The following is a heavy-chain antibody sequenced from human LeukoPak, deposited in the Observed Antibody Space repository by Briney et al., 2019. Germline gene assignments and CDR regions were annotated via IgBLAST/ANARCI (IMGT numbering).Heavy chain of an antibody. J-gene: IGHJ4*02. CDR2: INPNSGGT. V-gene: IGHV1-2*02. Sequence: ASVKVSCKASGYTFTGYYMHWVRQAPGQGLEWMGWINPNSGGTNYAQKFQGRVTMTRDTSISTAYMELSRLRSDDTAVYYCARWSSGWYGTHFDYWGQGTLVTVSS. D-gene: IGHD6-19*01. CDR1: GYTFTGYY. CDR3: ARWSSGWYGTHFDY.